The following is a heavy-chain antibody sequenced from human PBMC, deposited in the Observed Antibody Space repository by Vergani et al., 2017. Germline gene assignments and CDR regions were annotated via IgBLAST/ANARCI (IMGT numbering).Heavy chain of an antibody. V-gene: IGHV3-33*06. J-gene: IGHJ5*02. CDR1: GVTFNPYG. D-gene: IGHD1-14*01. CDR3: AKYLRLLYNRFAP. CDR2: TWYDGNNK. Sequence: QVQLVESGGGVVQPGRSLRLSCAASGVTFNPYGMHWVRPAPGKGLEWVAVTWYDGNNKQYAASVKGRFTISRDNSKSTMYLQMNSLRDEDTGVYYCAKYLRLLYNRFAPWRQGTLVTVSS.